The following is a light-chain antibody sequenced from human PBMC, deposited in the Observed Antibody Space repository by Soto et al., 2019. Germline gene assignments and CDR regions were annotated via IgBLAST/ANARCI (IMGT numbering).Light chain of an antibody. V-gene: IGLV2-14*01. J-gene: IGLJ1*01. CDR2: EVS. CDR3: SSYTSSSTLV. Sequence: QSALSQPASVSGSPGQSITISCTGTSSDIGGYNYVSWYQQHPGKAPKLMIYEVSNRPSGVSHRFSGSKSGNTASLTISGLQAVDESDYYCSSYTSSSTLVFGIGTKVTVL. CDR1: SSDIGGYNY.